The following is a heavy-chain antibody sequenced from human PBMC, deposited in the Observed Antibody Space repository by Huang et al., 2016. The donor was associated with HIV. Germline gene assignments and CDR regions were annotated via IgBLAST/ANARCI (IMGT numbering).Heavy chain of an antibody. CDR3: ARERYYYDRSGYYTPVEYFHH. CDR1: GYTFTNYA. CDR2: ISGYKGKT. V-gene: IGHV1-18*01. Sequence: QVQLVQSGAEVKKPGASVKVSCKASGYTFTNYAINWVRKAPGQSLEWMGWISGYKGKTNYAQKGQGRVTMTKDTSTSTAYMELRSLISDDTAVYYCARERYYYDRSGYYTPVEYFHHWGQGTLVTVSS. J-gene: IGHJ1*01. D-gene: IGHD3-22*01.